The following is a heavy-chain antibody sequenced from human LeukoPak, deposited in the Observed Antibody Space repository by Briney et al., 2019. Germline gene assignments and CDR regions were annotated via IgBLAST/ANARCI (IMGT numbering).Heavy chain of an antibody. J-gene: IGHJ4*02. V-gene: IGHV3-13*04. CDR2: IGRGGDT. D-gene: IGHD6-13*01. CDR1: GFTFSADD. CDR3: ARGAGTGFDH. Sequence: PGGSLRLSCAASGFTFSADDMHWVRQEPGKGLEWVSGIGRGGDTHYPASVKGRFTISRENAKNSLFLQMNSLRAGDTAVYYCARGAGTGFDHWGQGVLVTVSS.